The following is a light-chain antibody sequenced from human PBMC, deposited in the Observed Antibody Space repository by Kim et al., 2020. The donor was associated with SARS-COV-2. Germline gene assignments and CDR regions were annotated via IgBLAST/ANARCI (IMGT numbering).Light chain of an antibody. J-gene: IGLJ2*01. CDR3: QVWDSSSDHVV. V-gene: IGLV3-21*04. CDR1: NIGSKS. Sequence: ATGKTARITCEGNNIGSKSVHWYQQKPGPAPVLVIYYDSDRPSGIPERFSGSNSGNTATLTISRVEAGDEADYYCQVWDSSSDHVVFGGGTQLTVL. CDR2: YDS.